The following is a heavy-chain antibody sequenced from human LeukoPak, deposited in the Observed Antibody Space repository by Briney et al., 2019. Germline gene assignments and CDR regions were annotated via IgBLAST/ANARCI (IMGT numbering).Heavy chain of an antibody. D-gene: IGHD2-2*02. J-gene: IGHJ5*02. CDR1: GYTFTSYG. Sequence: GASVKVSCKASGYTFTSYGISWVRQAPGQGLEWMGWINPNSGGTNYAQKFQGRVTMTRDTSISTAYMELSRLRSDDTAVYYCARDVCSSTSCYINWFDPWGQGTLVTVSS. CDR3: ARDVCSSTSCYINWFDP. V-gene: IGHV1-2*02. CDR2: INPNSGGT.